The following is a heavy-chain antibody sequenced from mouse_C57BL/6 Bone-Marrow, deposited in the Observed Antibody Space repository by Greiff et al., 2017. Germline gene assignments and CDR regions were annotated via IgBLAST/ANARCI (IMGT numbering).Heavy chain of an antibody. Sequence: VQVVESGPGLVQPSQSLSITCTVSGFSLTSYGVHWVRQSPGKGLEWLGVIWSGGSTDYNAAFISRLSISKDNSKSQVFFKMNSLQADDTAIYYCAREEINLLWLRRAYYAMDYWGQGTSVTVSS. J-gene: IGHJ4*01. CDR1: GFSLTSYG. V-gene: IGHV2-2*01. CDR3: AREEINLLWLRRAYYAMDY. D-gene: IGHD2-2*01. CDR2: IWSGGST.